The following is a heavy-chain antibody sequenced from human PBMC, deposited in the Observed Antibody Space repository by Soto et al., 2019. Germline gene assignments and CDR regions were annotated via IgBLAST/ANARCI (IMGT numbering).Heavy chain of an antibody. CDR3: AREEAASIERWFDS. J-gene: IGHJ5*01. D-gene: IGHD6-13*01. CDR2: IYHTGST. Sequence: SETLSLTCTVPGGSISSGTYSWTWIRQHPGKGLEWIGYIYHTGSTHYNPSLKSRVTISVDTSKNQFSLNLSSVTSAETAVYYCAREEAASIERWFDSWGQGTLVTVSS. V-gene: IGHV4-31*03. CDR1: GGSISSGTYS.